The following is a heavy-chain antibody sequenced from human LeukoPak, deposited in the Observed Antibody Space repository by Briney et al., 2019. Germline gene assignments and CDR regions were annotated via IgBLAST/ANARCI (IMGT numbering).Heavy chain of an antibody. J-gene: IGHJ6*04. CDR1: GYTFTSYG. V-gene: IGHV1-18*04. CDR2: ISAYNGNT. D-gene: IGHD3-9*01. CDR3: ARLPLYYDILTGYYTYYYYYGMDV. Sequence: ASVKVSCKASGYTFTSYGISWVRQAHGQGLEWMGWISAYNGNTNYAQKLQGRVTMTTDTSTSTAYMELRSLRSDDTAVYYCARLPLYYDILTGYYTYYYYYGMDVWGKGTTVTVSS.